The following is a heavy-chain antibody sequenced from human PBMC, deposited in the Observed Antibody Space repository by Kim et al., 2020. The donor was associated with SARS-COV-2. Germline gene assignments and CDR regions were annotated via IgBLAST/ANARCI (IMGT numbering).Heavy chain of an antibody. CDR3: ARDHGAAAGTNWFDP. Sequence: SVKVSCKASGGTFSSYAISWVRQAPGQGLEWMGRIIPILGIANYAQKFQGRVTITADKSTSTAYMELSSLRSEDTAVYYCARDHGAAAGTNWFDPWGQGTLVTVSS. D-gene: IGHD6-13*01. CDR2: IIPILGIA. J-gene: IGHJ5*02. V-gene: IGHV1-69*04. CDR1: GGTFSSYA.